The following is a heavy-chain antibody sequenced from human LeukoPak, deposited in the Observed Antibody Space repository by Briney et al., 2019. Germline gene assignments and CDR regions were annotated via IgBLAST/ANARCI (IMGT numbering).Heavy chain of an antibody. J-gene: IGHJ6*03. D-gene: IGHD6-13*01. CDR3: ARVGSSSWYNYYYYYMDV. CDR1: GGSISSSSYY. V-gene: IGHV4-39*01. Sequence: PSETLSLTCTVSGGSISSSSYYWGWIRQPPGKGLEWIGSIYYSGSTYYNPSLKSRVTISVDTSKNQFSLKLSSVTAADTAVYYCARVGSSSWYNYYYYYMDVWGKGTTATVSS. CDR2: IYYSGST.